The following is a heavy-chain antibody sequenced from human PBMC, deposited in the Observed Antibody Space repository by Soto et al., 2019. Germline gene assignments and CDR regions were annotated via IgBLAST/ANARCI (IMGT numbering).Heavy chain of an antibody. Sequence: QITLKESGPTLVKPTQTLTLTCTFSGFSLSTSGVGVGWIRQPPGKALEWLALIYWNDDKRYSPSLKSRLTTPKDTSKNQVVLKITNMDPVNTAKYSVEHKGYDILTGYYRIALFNSWGQETLVTAS. J-gene: IGHJ4*02. CDR2: IYWNDDK. CDR3: EHKGYDILTGYYRIALFNS. D-gene: IGHD3-9*01. CDR1: GFSLSTSGVG. V-gene: IGHV2-5*01.